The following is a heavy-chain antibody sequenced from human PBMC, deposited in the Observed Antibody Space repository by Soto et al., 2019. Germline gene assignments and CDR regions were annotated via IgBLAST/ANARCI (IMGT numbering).Heavy chain of an antibody. CDR1: GFTFSSYS. CDR3: ARGQVYYYDSSGAFDY. CDR2: ISSSSSTI. J-gene: IGHJ4*02. D-gene: IGHD3-22*01. Sequence: EVQLVESGGGLVQPGGSLRLSCAASGFTFSSYSMNWVRQAPGKGLEWVSYISSSSSTIYYADSVKGRFTISRDNAKNSLYLQMNSLRDEDTAVYYCARGQVYYYDSSGAFDYWGQGTLVTVSS. V-gene: IGHV3-48*02.